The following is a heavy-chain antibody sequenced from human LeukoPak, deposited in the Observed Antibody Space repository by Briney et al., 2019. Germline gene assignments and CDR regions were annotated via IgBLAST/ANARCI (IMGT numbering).Heavy chain of an antibody. CDR3: VRGNRRYDPPDV. J-gene: IGHJ6*02. D-gene: IGHD3-3*01. Sequence: SETLSLTCTVSGGSISTYFWSWIRQPPGRGLEWIGYIYYGGSTNYNPSLQSRATISVDTSKNELSLKLMSVTAADTAVYYCVRGNRRYDPPDVWGQGTTVTVSS. CDR2: IYYGGST. CDR1: GGSISTYF. V-gene: IGHV4-59*01.